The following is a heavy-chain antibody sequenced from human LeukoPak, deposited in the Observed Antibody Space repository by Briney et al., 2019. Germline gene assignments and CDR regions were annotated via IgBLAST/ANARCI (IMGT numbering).Heavy chain of an antibody. D-gene: IGHD2-2*01. Sequence: GGSVRLSCAASGFTFSNAWMSWVRQAPGKGLEWVGRIKSKTDGGTTDYAAPVKGRFTISRGDSKNTLYLQMNSLKTEDTAVYYCGRSLDLVVVDPWAMDVWGQGTTVTVSS. CDR3: GRSLDLVVVDPWAMDV. V-gene: IGHV3-15*01. CDR2: IKSKTDGGTT. J-gene: IGHJ6*02. CDR1: GFTFSNAW.